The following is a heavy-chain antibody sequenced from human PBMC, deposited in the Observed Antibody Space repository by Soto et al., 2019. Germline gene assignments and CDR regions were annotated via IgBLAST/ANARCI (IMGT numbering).Heavy chain of an antibody. CDR2: TYFRSKWYN. CDR3: AKGDNLGPKTGYAFDP. D-gene: IGHD5-12*01. Sequence: SQTLSLTCALSGDGVSSTTASWNWIRQSPSRGLEWLGRTYFRSKWYNDYAVSVNSRIIINPDTTNNQFSLQLNSVTPEDTAVYFCAKGDNLGPKTGYAFDPWGQGIMVTVSS. CDR1: GDGVSSTTAS. V-gene: IGHV6-1*01. J-gene: IGHJ5*02.